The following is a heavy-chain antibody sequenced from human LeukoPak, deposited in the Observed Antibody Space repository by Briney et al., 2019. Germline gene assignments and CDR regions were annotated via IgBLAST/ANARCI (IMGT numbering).Heavy chain of an antibody. J-gene: IGHJ5*02. CDR2: ISTSGST. Sequence: ASETLSLTCTVSGGSISGYYCSWIRQPAGRGLEWIGRISTSGSTNYNPSLKSRVTMSIDTSKNQFSLKLTSVTAADTAVFYCVRDVSWFDPWGQGTLVTVSS. V-gene: IGHV4-4*07. CDR1: GGSISGYY. D-gene: IGHD2/OR15-2a*01. CDR3: VRDVSWFDP.